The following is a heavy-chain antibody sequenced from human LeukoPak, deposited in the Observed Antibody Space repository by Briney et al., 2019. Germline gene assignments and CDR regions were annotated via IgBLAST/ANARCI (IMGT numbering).Heavy chain of an antibody. D-gene: IGHD3-10*01. V-gene: IGHV3-48*03. J-gene: IGHJ3*02. CDR2: ISTSDSTI. Sequence: GGSLRLSCAASGFIFSSYEMHWVRQAPGKGLEWVSYISTSDSTIYYADSVKGRFTISRDNAKNSLYLQMNSLKPEDTAVYYCARGPVTIMLRGVVPGSVDIWGQGTMVTVSS. CDR3: ARGPVTIMLRGVVPGSVDI. CDR1: GFIFSSYE.